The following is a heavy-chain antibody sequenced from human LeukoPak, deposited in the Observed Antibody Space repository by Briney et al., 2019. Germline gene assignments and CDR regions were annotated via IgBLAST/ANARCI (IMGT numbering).Heavy chain of an antibody. CDR3: ARGWYSSGWYYFDY. V-gene: IGHV4-30-4*01. CDR2: IYYSGST. CDR1: GGSISSGDYY. Sequence: SQTLSLTCTVSGGSISSGDYYWSWIRQPPGKGLEWIGYIYYSGSTYYNPSLKSRVTISVDTSKNQFSLQLNSVTPEDTAVYYCARGWYSSGWYYFDYWGQGTLVTVSS. D-gene: IGHD6-19*01. J-gene: IGHJ4*02.